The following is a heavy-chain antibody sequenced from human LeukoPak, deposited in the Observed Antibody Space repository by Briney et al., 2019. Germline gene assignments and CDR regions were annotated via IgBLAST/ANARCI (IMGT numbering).Heavy chain of an antibody. CDR1: GGTFSSYA. D-gene: IGHD6-6*01. J-gene: IGHJ5*02. V-gene: IGHV1-69*04. CDR3: ARALPPGVYSSSSNWLDP. CDR2: IIPILGIA. Sequence: SVKVSCKASGGTFSSYAISWVRQAPGQGLEWMGRIIPILGIANYAQKFQGRVTITADKSTSTAYMELSSLRSEDTAVYYCARALPPGVYSSSSNWLDPWGQGTLVTVSS.